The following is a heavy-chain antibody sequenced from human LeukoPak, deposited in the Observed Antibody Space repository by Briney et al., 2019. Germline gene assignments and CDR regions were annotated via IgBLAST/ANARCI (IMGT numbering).Heavy chain of an antibody. J-gene: IGHJ4*02. D-gene: IGHD5-18*01. CDR3: ARSRGTTLVTRFDY. V-gene: IGHV4-4*07. CDR1: GGSISNYY. CDR2: INTSGST. Sequence: PSETLSLTCTVSGGSISNYYWSWIRQPAGKGLEWIGRINTSGSTDYNPSLKSRVTMSVETSRNQFSLKLSSLTAADTAVYYCARSRGTTLVTRFDYWGQGTLVTVSS.